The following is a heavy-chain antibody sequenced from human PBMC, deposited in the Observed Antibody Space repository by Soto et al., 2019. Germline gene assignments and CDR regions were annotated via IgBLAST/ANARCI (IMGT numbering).Heavy chain of an antibody. CDR3: ARVLWCPSNWFDP. J-gene: IGHJ5*02. D-gene: IGHD3-10*01. V-gene: IGHV4-59*08. CDR2: IYYSGST. CDR1: GGSIRSYY. Sequence: QVQLQESGPGLVKPSETLSLTCTVSGGSIRSYYWTWIRQPPGKGLEWSGYIYYSGSTSYNPSLKRRGTISVDTSKTPFSRKLSSVTAPATAVYYCARVLWCPSNWFDPWGQGTLVTVSS.